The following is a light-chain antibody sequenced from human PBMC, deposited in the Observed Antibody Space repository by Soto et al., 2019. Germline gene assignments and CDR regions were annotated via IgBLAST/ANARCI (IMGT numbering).Light chain of an antibody. V-gene: IGKV1-39*01. J-gene: IGKJ1*01. Sequence: DIQMTQSPSSLSASVGDRVTITCRASQSISTYLIWYQQKPGKAPKLLIYATSSLRSGVPSRFSGSGYGTDFTLTISSLQPEDFATYYCQQSYSTPPGTFGQGTKVDIK. CDR1: QSISTY. CDR2: ATS. CDR3: QQSYSTPPGT.